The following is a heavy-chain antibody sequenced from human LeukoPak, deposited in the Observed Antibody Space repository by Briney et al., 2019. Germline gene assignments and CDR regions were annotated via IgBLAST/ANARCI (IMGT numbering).Heavy chain of an antibody. CDR2: ISNNGGSS. V-gene: IGHV3-64D*09. CDR1: GFTFSAYA. D-gene: IGHD1-1*01. J-gene: IGHJ4*02. CDR3: VKITSVTGGDC. Sequence: GGSLRLSCSASGFTFSAYAMYWVRQAPGKRLEYVSGISNNGGSSFYADSVKGRFTISRDNSKNTLYLQMSSLRAEDTAVYYCVKITSVTGGDCWGQGTRLTVSS.